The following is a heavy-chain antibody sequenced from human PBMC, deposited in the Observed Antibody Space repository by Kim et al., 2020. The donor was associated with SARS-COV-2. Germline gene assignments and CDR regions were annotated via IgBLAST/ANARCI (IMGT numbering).Heavy chain of an antibody. D-gene: IGHD2-15*01. CDR2: NNEGGIT. J-gene: IGHJ4*02. Sequence: NNEGGITGYADYVKGRFTISRDNAKNTVNLQMNSLRGDDTAVYYCVKGGAHWGQGSLVTVSS. V-gene: IGHV3-74*01. CDR3: VKGGAH.